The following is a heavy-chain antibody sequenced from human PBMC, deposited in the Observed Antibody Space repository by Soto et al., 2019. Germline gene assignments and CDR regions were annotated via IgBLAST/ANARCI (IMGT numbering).Heavy chain of an antibody. CDR3: AGGRVGTAYFDY. CDR1: GFTSTSNS. V-gene: IGHV3-48*02. Sequence: HPGGSLRLSCAASGFTSTSNSMNWVRQAPGKGLEWISYITSSSSTIYYADSVKGRFTISRDNAKNSLYLQMNSLRDDDTAVYYCAGGRVGTAYFDYWGQGALVTVSS. J-gene: IGHJ4*02. D-gene: IGHD2-21*02. CDR2: ITSSSSTI.